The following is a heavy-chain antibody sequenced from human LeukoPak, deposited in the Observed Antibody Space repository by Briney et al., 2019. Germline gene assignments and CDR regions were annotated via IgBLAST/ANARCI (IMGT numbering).Heavy chain of an antibody. V-gene: IGHV3-23*01. J-gene: IGHJ4*02. D-gene: IGHD6-19*01. CDR2: TSGSGRSI. CDR1: GLTFSSYA. CDR3: VKDMNSWRDGSGLGDYFDY. Sequence: GGSLRLSCAASGLTFSSYAMSWVRQAPGKGLEWVSGTSGSGRSIHYADSVKGRFTISRDNSKNTLYLQMNSLRADDTAVYYCVKDMNSWRDGSGLGDYFDYWGQGTLVTVSS.